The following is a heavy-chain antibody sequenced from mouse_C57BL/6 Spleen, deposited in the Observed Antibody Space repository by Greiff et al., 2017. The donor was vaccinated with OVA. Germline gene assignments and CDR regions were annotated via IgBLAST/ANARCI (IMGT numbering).Heavy chain of an antibody. CDR1: GYSITSGYY. CDR3: ARVYYDYDEGYYFDY. CDR2: ISYDGSN. J-gene: IGHJ2*01. Sequence: EVQLQESGPGLVKPSQSLSLTCSVTGYSITSGYYWNWIRQFPGNKLEWMGYISYDGSNNYNPSLKNRISITRDTSKNQFFLKLNSVTTEDTATYYCARVYYDYDEGYYFDYWGQGTTLTVSS. V-gene: IGHV3-6*01. D-gene: IGHD2-4*01.